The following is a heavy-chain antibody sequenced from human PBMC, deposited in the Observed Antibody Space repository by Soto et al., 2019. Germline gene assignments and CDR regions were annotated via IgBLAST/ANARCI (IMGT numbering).Heavy chain of an antibody. CDR2: IIPIFGTA. V-gene: IGHV1-69*13. J-gene: IGHJ4*02. Sequence: SVKVSCKASGGTIRIYAIIWVRQAPGQGLEWMGGIIPIFGTANYAQKFQGRVTITADESTSTAYMELSSLRSEDTAVYYCARGWSVVVVAALDYWGQGTLVTVSS. CDR3: ARGWSVVVVAALDY. D-gene: IGHD2-15*01. CDR1: GGTIRIYA.